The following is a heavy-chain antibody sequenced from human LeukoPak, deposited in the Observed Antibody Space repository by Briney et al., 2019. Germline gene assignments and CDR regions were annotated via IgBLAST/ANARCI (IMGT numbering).Heavy chain of an antibody. CDR3: ARAGKGDILTGYYFFDY. D-gene: IGHD3-9*01. J-gene: IGHJ4*02. Sequence: ASVKVSCKASGYTFTTYGITWVGQAPGQGLEWMGWISAYNGNTNYAQKLQGRSTMTTDTSTSTAYMELRSLTSDDTAVYYCARAGKGDILTGYYFFDYWGQGTLVTVSS. CDR2: ISAYNGNT. CDR1: GYTFTTYG. V-gene: IGHV1-18*01.